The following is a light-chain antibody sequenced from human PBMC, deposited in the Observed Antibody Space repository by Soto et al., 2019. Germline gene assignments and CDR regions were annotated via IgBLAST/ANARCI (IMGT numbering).Light chain of an antibody. Sequence: QSVLPQPPSVSAAPGQKVTISCSGSSSNIGNNSVSWYQQLPGTAPKLLIYDNNKRPSGIPDRFSGSKSGTSATLGITGLQTGDEADYYCGTLDSSLSAVVCGGGTQLTVL. V-gene: IGLV1-51*01. J-gene: IGLJ2*01. CDR1: SSNIGNNS. CDR2: DNN. CDR3: GTLDSSLSAVV.